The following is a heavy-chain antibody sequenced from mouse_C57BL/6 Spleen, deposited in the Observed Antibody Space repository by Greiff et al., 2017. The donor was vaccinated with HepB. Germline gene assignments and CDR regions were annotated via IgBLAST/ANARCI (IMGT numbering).Heavy chain of an antibody. D-gene: IGHD2-5*01. CDR2: SNPNNGGT. J-gene: IGHJ4*01. CDR3: AREKGSKDYYAMDY. CDR1: GYTFTDYN. Sequence: VQLQQSGPELVKPGASVKIPCKASGYTFTDYNMDWVKQSHGKSLEWIGDSNPNNGGTIYNQKFKGKATLTVDKSSSTAYMELRSLTSEDTAVYYCAREKGSKDYYAMDYWGQGTSVTVSS. V-gene: IGHV1-18*01.